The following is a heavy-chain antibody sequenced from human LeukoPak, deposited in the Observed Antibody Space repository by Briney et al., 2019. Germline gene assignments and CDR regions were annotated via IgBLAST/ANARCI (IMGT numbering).Heavy chain of an antibody. CDR2: INHSGST. CDR3: ARGPYSYDSSGAFDI. D-gene: IGHD3-22*01. V-gene: IGHV4-34*01. Sequence: SETLSLTCAVYGGSFSGYYWSWIRQPPGKGLEWIGEINHSGSTNYNPSLKSRVTISIDTSKNQFSLKLSSVTAADTAVYFCARGPYSYDSSGAFDIWGQGTMVTVSS. CDR1: GGSFSGYY. J-gene: IGHJ3*02.